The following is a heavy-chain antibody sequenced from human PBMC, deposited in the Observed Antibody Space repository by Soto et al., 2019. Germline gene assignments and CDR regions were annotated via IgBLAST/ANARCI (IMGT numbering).Heavy chain of an antibody. Sequence: SETLSLTCAVYGGSFSGYYWSWIRQPPGKGLEWIGEINHSGSTNYNPSLKSRVTISVDTSKNQFSLKLSSVTAADTAVYYCARGIRYYYGSGSYYNDLHWFDPWGQGTLVTVSS. D-gene: IGHD3-10*01. V-gene: IGHV4-34*01. CDR2: INHSGST. CDR1: GGSFSGYY. CDR3: ARGIRYYYGSGSYYNDLHWFDP. J-gene: IGHJ5*02.